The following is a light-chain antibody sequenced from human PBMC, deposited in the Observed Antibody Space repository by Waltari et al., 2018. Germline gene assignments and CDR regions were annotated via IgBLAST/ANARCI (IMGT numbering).Light chain of an antibody. J-gene: IGKJ4*01. CDR1: ESVRSY. V-gene: IGKV3-11*01. CDR3: QQRHNWPLT. Sequence: EIVLTQSPATLSFSPGEGATLSCWASESVRSYLAWYQQKPGQAPRLLIYDASNRASGIPARFSGSGSGTDFSLSISSLEPEDFAVYYCQQRHNWPLTFGGGTKVEIK. CDR2: DAS.